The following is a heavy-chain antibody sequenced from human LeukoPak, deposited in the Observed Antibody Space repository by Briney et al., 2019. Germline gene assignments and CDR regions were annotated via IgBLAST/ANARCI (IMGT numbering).Heavy chain of an antibody. D-gene: IGHD2-15*01. CDR3: ARDWYCSGGSCYDCFDP. Sequence: GASVKVSCKASGYSCGSYGISWVRQAPGQGLEWMGWISGYNDNPKYAQKFQGRVTMTADTSTSTAYMDLRSLRTDDTAVYYCARDWYCSGGSCYDCFDPWGQGTLVTVSS. V-gene: IGHV1-18*01. CDR2: ISGYNDNP. J-gene: IGHJ5*02. CDR1: GYSCGSYG.